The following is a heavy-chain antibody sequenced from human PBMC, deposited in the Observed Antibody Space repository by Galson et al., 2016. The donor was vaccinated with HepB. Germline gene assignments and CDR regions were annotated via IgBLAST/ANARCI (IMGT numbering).Heavy chain of an antibody. V-gene: IGHV3-53*01. CDR3: ARGRGGSYLDY. J-gene: IGHJ4*02. D-gene: IGHD2-15*01. Sequence: SLRLSCAASGFTVSSNYISWVRQAPGKGLEWVSVIYSGGNTYYADSVKGRFTISRDNSKNALSLQMNSLRAEDTAVFYCARGRGGSYLDYWGQGTLVTVSS. CDR1: GFTVSSNY. CDR2: IYSGGNT.